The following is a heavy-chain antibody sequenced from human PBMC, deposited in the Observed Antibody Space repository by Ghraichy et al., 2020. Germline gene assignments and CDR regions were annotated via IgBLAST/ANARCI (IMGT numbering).Heavy chain of an antibody. Sequence: GGSLRLSCAASGFTISTYVMNWVRQGPGKGLVWVSRIDGYGSSTTYADSVKGRFTISRDNAENTLYLQMNSLRAEDTAVYYCARDGTFDIWGQGTIVTVSS. CDR3: ARDGTFDI. CDR1: GFTISTYV. J-gene: IGHJ3*02. CDR2: IDGYGSST. V-gene: IGHV3-74*01.